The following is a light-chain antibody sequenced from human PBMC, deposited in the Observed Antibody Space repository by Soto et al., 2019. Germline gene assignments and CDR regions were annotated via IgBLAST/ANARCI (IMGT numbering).Light chain of an antibody. Sequence: DIQMTQSPSTLSASVGDRVTITCRASQSISSWLAWFQQKPGKAPKLLIYKASSLRSGVPSRVSGSGSGTEFTLNISSLQPDDFATYYCQQYNSYSYTFGQGTKLEIK. J-gene: IGKJ2*01. CDR3: QQYNSYSYT. CDR1: QSISSW. V-gene: IGKV1-5*03. CDR2: KAS.